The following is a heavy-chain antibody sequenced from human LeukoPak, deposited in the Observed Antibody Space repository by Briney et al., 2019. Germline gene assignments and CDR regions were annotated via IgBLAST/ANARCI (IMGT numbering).Heavy chain of an antibody. CDR1: GFTFSSYG. Sequence: GGSLRLSCAASGFTFSSYGMHWVRQAPGKGLKWVAVISYDGSNKYYADSVKGRFTISRDNSKNTLYLQMNSLRAEDTAVYYCAKPRGLNFWSGYYPSGMDVWGQGTTVTVSS. V-gene: IGHV3-30*18. CDR2: ISYDGSNK. D-gene: IGHD3-3*01. J-gene: IGHJ6*02. CDR3: AKPRGLNFWSGYYPSGMDV.